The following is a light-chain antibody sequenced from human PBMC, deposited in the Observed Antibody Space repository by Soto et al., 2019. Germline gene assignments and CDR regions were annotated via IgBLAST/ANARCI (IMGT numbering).Light chain of an antibody. CDR2: LNSDGSH. CDR1: SGHSSYA. J-gene: IGLJ3*02. V-gene: IGLV4-69*01. CDR3: QTWGTGLLV. Sequence: QPVLTQSPSASASLGASVKLTCNLSSGHSSYAIAWHQQQPEKGPRYLMKLNSDGSHSKGDGIPDRFSGSSSGAERYLTIYSLRSEDEADYYCQTWGTGLLVFGGGTKLTVL.